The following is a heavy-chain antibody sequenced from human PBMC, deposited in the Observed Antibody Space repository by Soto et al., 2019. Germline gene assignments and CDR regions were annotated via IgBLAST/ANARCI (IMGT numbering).Heavy chain of an antibody. Sequence: GGSLRLSCAASGFTFSSYAMHWVRQAPGKGLEWVAVISYDGSNKYYADSVKGRFTISRDNSKNTLYLQMNSLRAEDTAVYYCARAATPFSYYYYYGMDVWGQGTTVTVSS. V-gene: IGHV3-30-3*01. D-gene: IGHD2-15*01. CDR1: GFTFSSYA. CDR2: ISYDGSNK. J-gene: IGHJ6*02. CDR3: ARAATPFSYYYYYGMDV.